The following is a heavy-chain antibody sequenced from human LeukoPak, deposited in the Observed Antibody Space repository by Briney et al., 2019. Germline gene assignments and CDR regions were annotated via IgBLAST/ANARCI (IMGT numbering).Heavy chain of an antibody. CDR1: GYSFTSCW. J-gene: IGHJ4*02. CDR3: ARRSSGGSYWD. CDR2: IYPGDSET. Sequence: GESLKISCKGSGYSFTSCWIAWVRQMPGKGLEWMAIIYPGDSETRYSPSFQGQVTISADKSIPPAYLQWSSLKASDTAMYYCARRSSGGSYWDWGQGTLVTVSS. V-gene: IGHV5-51*01. D-gene: IGHD1-26*01.